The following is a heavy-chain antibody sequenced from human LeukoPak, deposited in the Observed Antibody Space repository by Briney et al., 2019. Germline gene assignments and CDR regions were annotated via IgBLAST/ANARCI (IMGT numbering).Heavy chain of an antibody. CDR3: VKDRGQSIEAAGHFGS. D-gene: IGHD6-25*01. CDR1: GFTFIYYA. V-gene: IGHV3-64D*06. Sequence: GGSLRLSCSASGFTFIYYAMHWVRQAPGKGLEYVSGISSNGGNTYYADSVKGRFTMSRANTNNTLYLQMSSLRAEDTALYYCVKDRGQSIEAAGHFGSWGQGTLVTVSS. CDR2: ISSNGGNT. J-gene: IGHJ4*02.